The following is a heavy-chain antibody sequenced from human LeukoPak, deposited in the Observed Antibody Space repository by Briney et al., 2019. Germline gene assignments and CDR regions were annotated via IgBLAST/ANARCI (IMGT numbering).Heavy chain of an antibody. D-gene: IGHD2-2*01. CDR3: ARELGYCSSTSCYSYYYYYYGMDV. V-gene: IGHV3-30*04. J-gene: IGHJ6*02. CDR2: ISYDGRNN. Sequence: QPGGSLRLSCAASGFTFSSYAMHWVRQAPGQGLEWVAVISYDGRNNYYADSVKGRFTISRDNSKNTLYLQMNSLGAEDTAVYYCARELGYCSSTSCYSYYYYYYGMDVWGQGTTVTVSS. CDR1: GFTFSSYA.